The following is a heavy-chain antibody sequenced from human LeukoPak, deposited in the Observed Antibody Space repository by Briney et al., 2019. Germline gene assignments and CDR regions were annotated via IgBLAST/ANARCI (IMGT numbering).Heavy chain of an antibody. V-gene: IGHV6-1*01. CDR1: VDSASIKNAA. Sequence: SQTLSLTRAGSVDSASIKNAACNCIRQHPSGSLEWLGRTYYRSKWYNDYAESMEGRMTISQDTSKNQYSLHLNSVTPDDTAVYYCARDFGTTGWHTFDYWGQGTLVTVSS. CDR2: TYYRSKWYN. J-gene: IGHJ4*02. D-gene: IGHD6-19*01. CDR3: ARDFGTTGWHTFDY.